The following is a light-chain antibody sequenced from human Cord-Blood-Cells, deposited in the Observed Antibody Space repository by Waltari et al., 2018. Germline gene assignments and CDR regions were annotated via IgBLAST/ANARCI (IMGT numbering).Light chain of an antibody. V-gene: IGLV2-23*03. CDR3: CSYAGSSTFV. CDR2: EGS. CDR1: SSDVGSYNL. Sequence: QSALTQPASVSGSPGQSITISCTGTSSDVGSYNLVSWYQQHPGKAPKLMIYEGSKRPSGVSNRFSGSKSGNTASLTISGLQAEDEADYSCCSYAGSSTFVFGTWTKVTVL. J-gene: IGLJ1*01.